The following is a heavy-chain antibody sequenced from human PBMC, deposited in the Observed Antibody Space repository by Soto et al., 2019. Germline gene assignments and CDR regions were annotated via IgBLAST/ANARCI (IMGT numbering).Heavy chain of an antibody. V-gene: IGHV3-30-3*01. Sequence: QVQLVESGGGVVQPGRSQRLSCAASGFTFSSNAMHWARQAPGKELEWVAVMSYDGSNEYYADSVKGRFTISRDNSKHTLYLQKNSLRAEDTAVYYCARNSILSGTTRPPPLDYWGQGTLVTVSS. CDR2: MSYDGSNE. CDR1: GFTFSSNA. CDR3: ARNSILSGTTRPPPLDY. D-gene: IGHD4-17*01. J-gene: IGHJ4*02.